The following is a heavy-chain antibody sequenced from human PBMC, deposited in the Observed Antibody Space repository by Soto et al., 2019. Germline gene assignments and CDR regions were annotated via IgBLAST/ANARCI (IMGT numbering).Heavy chain of an antibody. CDR2: ISSSSSYI. Sequence: GGSLRLSCAASGFTFSSCSMNWVRQAPGKGLEWVSSISSSSSYIYYADSVKGRFTISRDNAKNSLYLQMNSLRAEDTAVYYCARVGDYGSGSYYNLPYYYGMDVWGQGTTVTVSS. CDR1: GFTFSSCS. CDR3: ARVGDYGSGSYYNLPYYYGMDV. D-gene: IGHD3-10*01. V-gene: IGHV3-21*01. J-gene: IGHJ6*02.